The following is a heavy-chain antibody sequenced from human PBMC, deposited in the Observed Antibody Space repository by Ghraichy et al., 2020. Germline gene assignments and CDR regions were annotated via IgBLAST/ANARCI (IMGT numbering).Heavy chain of an antibody. V-gene: IGHV1-69*13. J-gene: IGHJ6*02. CDR3: ARGYCSSTSCYRGVATAMVSPVRYYYYGMDV. CDR1: GGTFSSYA. CDR2: IIPIFGTA. Sequence: SVKVSCKASGGTFSSYAISWVRQAPGQGLEWMGGIIPIFGTANYAQKFQGRVTITADESTSTAYMELSSLRSEDTAVYYCARGYCSSTSCYRGVATAMVSPVRYYYYGMDVWGQGTTVTVSS. D-gene: IGHD2-2*02.